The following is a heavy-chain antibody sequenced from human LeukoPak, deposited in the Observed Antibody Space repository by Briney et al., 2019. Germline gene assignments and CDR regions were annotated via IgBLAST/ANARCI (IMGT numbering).Heavy chain of an antibody. J-gene: IGHJ3*02. D-gene: IGHD3-22*01. CDR2: IYPGDSDT. CDR1: GYSFTSYW. CDR3: ASDRLRYYYDSSGYFWGAFDI. V-gene: IGHV5-51*01. Sequence: GESLKISCKGSGYSFTSYWIGWVRKMPGKGLEWMGIIYPGDSDTRYSPSFQGQVTISADKSISTAYLQWSSLKASDTAMYYCASDRLRYYYDSSGYFWGAFDIWGQGTMVTVSS.